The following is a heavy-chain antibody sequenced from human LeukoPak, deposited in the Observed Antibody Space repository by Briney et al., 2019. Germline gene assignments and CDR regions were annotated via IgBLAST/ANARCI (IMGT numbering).Heavy chain of an antibody. CDR2: INHSGST. CDR1: GGSFSVYY. J-gene: IGHJ3*02. Sequence: SETLSLTCAVYGGSFSVYYWSWIRQPPGKGLEWIGEINHSGSTNYNPSLKSRVTISGDTSKNQFSLKMNSLTAADTAVYYCARVSGSDGAFDIWGQGTMVTVSS. CDR3: ARVSGSDGAFDI. D-gene: IGHD1-26*01. V-gene: IGHV4-34*01.